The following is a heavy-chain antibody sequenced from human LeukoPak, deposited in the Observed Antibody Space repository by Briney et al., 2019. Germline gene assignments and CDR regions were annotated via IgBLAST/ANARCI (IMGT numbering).Heavy chain of an antibody. D-gene: IGHD5-12*01. V-gene: IGHV3-30*03. CDR3: ARIHSGYEPPKEYYGMDV. CDR1: GFSFSDFG. J-gene: IGHJ6*04. Sequence: GRSLRLSCVASGFSFSDFGTHWVRQAPGKGLEWVAVISYDGSNKYYADSVKGRFTISRDNSKNTLYMQVNSLKSEDTAVYYCARIHSGYEPPKEYYGMDVWGKGTTVTVSS. CDR2: ISYDGSNK.